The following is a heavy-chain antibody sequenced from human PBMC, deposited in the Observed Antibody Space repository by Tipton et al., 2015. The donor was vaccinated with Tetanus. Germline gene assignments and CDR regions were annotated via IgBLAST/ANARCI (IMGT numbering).Heavy chain of an antibody. D-gene: IGHD5-12*01. CDR2: IYQTDST. V-gene: IGHV4-30-2*01. J-gene: IGHJ4*02. CDR1: GALITTGGYS. Sequence: TLSLTCNVTGALITTGGYSWGWIRQPPGQGLEWLGDIYQTDSTYYNPSGRSRLTLSLRRAKNQVSLKLSSVTAADTAVYYCVRGRGLGAYSFGFEYWGQGALVTVSS. CDR3: VRGRGLGAYSFGFEY.